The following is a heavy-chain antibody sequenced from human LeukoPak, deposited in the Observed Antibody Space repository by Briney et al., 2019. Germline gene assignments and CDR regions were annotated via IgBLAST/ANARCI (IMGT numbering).Heavy chain of an antibody. Sequence: GGPLRLSCAASGFTFRSHWMHWVRQARGKGLVWVSRVKSDGSTTTYADSVKGRFTISRDNAKNMLYLQMNSLRGEDTGVYYCARDAAGLDYWGQGTLVTVSS. V-gene: IGHV3-74*01. CDR2: VKSDGSTT. D-gene: IGHD1-14*01. J-gene: IGHJ4*02. CDR3: ARDAAGLDY. CDR1: GFTFRSHW.